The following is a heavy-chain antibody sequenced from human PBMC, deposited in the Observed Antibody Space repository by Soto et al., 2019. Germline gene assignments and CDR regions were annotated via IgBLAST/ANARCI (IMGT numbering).Heavy chain of an antibody. CDR2: ISSSSSYI. D-gene: IGHD6-13*01. V-gene: IGHV3-21*01. CDR3: ARDKQIAARPSFDY. CDR1: GFTFSSYS. Sequence: SLRLSCAASGFTFSSYSMNWVRQAPGKGLEWVSSISSSSSYIYYADSVKGRFTISRDNAKNSLYLQMNSLRAEDTAVYYCARDKQIAARPSFDYWGQGTLVTV. J-gene: IGHJ4*02.